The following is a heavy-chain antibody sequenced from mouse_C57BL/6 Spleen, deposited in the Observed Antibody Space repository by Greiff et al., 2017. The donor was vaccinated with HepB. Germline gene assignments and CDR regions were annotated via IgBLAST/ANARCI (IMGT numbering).Heavy chain of an antibody. V-gene: IGHV5-6*01. CDR3: ARHENSNAYYYAMDY. CDR1: GFTFSSYG. Sequence: EVHLVESGGDLVKPGGSLKLSCAASGFTFSSYGMSWVRQTPDKRLEWVATISSGGSYTYYPDSVKGRFTISRDNAKNTLYLQMSSLKSEDTAMYYCARHENSNAYYYAMDYWGQGTSVTVSS. J-gene: IGHJ4*01. D-gene: IGHD2-5*01. CDR2: ISSGGSYT.